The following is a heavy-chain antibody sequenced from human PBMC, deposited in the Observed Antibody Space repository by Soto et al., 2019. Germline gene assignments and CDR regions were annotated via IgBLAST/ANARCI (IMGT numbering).Heavy chain of an antibody. J-gene: IGHJ4*02. V-gene: IGHV3-21*01. CDR2: NSAGSSNI. Sequence: EVELVESGGGLVKPGGSLKLSCAASGFTFRTYYMIWVRQAPGKGLEWVSTNSAGSSNIYYAPSVKGRFTISRDNAKNLLYLQINSLRAEDTAVYYCARQYPSSSRHFDHWGQGTLVIVSS. CDR1: GFTFRTYY. CDR3: ARQYPSSSRHFDH. D-gene: IGHD6-6*01.